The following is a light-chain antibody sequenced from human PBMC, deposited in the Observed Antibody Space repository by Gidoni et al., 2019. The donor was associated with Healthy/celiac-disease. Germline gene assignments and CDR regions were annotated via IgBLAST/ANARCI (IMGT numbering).Light chain of an antibody. V-gene: IGLV3-19*01. J-gene: IGLJ2*01. Sequence: SSELTQDPAVSVALGQTGRITCQGDSLRSYYASWYQQKTGQAPVLVIYGKNNRPSGIPDRFSGSSSGNTASLTITGAQAEDEADYYCNSRDSSGNHVVFGGGTKLTVL. CDR2: GKN. CDR1: SLRSYY. CDR3: NSRDSSGNHVV.